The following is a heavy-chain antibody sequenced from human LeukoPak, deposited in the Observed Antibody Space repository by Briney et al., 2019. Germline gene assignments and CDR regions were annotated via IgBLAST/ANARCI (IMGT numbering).Heavy chain of an antibody. Sequence: GGSLRLSCAASGFTFSSYAMHWVRQAPGRGLEWVTFIRYDGSNKYYADSVKGRFTISRDNSKNTLYLQMNSLRAEDTAVYYCAKGSKEVLFTRDHYMDVWGKGTTVTISS. CDR1: GFTFSSYA. J-gene: IGHJ6*03. CDR3: AKGSKEVLFTRDHYMDV. CDR2: IRYDGSNK. V-gene: IGHV3-30*02. D-gene: IGHD3-3*01.